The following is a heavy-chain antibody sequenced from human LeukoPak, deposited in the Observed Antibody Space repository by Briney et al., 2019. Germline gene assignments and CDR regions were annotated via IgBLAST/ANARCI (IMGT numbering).Heavy chain of an antibody. CDR3: AKGGYGSGSYLDY. CDR1: GFTFDDYA. Sequence: GGSLRLSCAASGFTFDDYAMHWVRQAPGKGLEWVSGISWNSGSIGYADSVKGRFTISRDNAKNSLYLQMNSLRAEDTALYCCAKGGYGSGSYLDYWGQGTLVTVSS. D-gene: IGHD3-10*01. J-gene: IGHJ4*02. V-gene: IGHV3-9*01. CDR2: ISWNSGSI.